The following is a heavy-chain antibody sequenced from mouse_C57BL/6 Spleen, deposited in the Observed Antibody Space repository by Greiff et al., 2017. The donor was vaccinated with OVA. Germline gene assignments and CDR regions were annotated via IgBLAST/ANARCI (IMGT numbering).Heavy chain of an antibody. Sequence: QVQLKESGAELVKPGASVKLSCKASGYTFTEYTIHWVKQRSGQGLEWIGWFYPGSGSIKYNEKFKDKATLTADKSSSTVYLELSRLTSEDSAVYFCARHEDGSYGNYWYFEVWGTGTTVTVSS. CDR3: ARHEDGSYGNYWYFEV. CDR1: GYTFTEYT. V-gene: IGHV1-62-2*01. CDR2: FYPGSGSI. J-gene: IGHJ1*03. D-gene: IGHD2-1*01.